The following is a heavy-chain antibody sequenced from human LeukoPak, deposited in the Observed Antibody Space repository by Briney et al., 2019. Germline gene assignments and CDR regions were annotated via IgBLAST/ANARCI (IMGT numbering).Heavy chain of an antibody. J-gene: IGHJ6*03. V-gene: IGHV5-51*01. Sequence: GESLKISCKGSGYTFSSYWIGWVRQMPGKGLEWMGIIYPDDSDTRYSPSFQGQVTISADKSISTAYLQWSSLKASDTAMYYCARLAYCSNDVCCSNYYYSMDVWGKGTTVTVSS. CDR2: IYPDDSDT. CDR1: GYTFSSYW. D-gene: IGHD2-8*01. CDR3: ARLAYCSNDVCCSNYYYSMDV.